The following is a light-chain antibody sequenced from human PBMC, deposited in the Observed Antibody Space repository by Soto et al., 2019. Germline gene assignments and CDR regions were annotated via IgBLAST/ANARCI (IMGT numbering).Light chain of an antibody. CDR3: AAWDDSLSGYV. J-gene: IGLJ1*01. Sequence: QSVLTQPPSGSGTPAGRVTISCSGRSSNIGSNYVYWYQQLPGTAPKLLIYRNNQRPSGVPDRFSGSKSGSSASLAISGLRSEDEADYYCAAWDDSLSGYVFGTGTKVTVL. CDR1: SSNIGSNY. CDR2: RNN. V-gene: IGLV1-47*01.